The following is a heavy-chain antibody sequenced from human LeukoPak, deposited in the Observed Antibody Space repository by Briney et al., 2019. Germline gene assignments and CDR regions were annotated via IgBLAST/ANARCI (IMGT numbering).Heavy chain of an antibody. Sequence: ASVKVSCKASGYTFTGYYMHWVRQAPGQGLEWMGWINPNSGGTNYAQKFQGRVTMTRDTSISTAYMELSRLRSDDTAVYYCARAGLGYCSSTSCYRSNWFDPWGQGTLVTVSS. J-gene: IGHJ5*02. CDR1: GYTFTGYY. CDR3: ARAGLGYCSSTSCYRSNWFDP. V-gene: IGHV1-2*02. D-gene: IGHD2-2*02. CDR2: INPNSGGT.